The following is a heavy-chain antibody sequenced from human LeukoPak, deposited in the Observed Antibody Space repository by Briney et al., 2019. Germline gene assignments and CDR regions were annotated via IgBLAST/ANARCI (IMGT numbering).Heavy chain of an antibody. D-gene: IGHD3-10*01. Sequence: SETLSLTCTVSGGSISSYYWSWIRQPPGKGLEWIGYIYYSGSTNYNPSLKSRVTTSVDTSKNQFSLKLSSVTAADTAVYYCARDYYGSGSYHYWGQGTLVTVSS. V-gene: IGHV4-59*01. J-gene: IGHJ4*02. CDR2: IYYSGST. CDR1: GGSISSYY. CDR3: ARDYYGSGSYHY.